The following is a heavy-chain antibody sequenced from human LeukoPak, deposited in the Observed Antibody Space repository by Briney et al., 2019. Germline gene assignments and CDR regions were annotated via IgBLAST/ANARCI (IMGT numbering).Heavy chain of an antibody. Sequence: SETLSLTCTVSGGSFSGYYWSWIRQPPGKGLEWIGEINHSGSTNYNPSLKSRVTISVDTSKNQFSLKLSSVTAADTAVYYCARGSAYSGSYYWGQGTLVTVSS. D-gene: IGHD1-26*01. CDR1: GGSFSGYY. V-gene: IGHV4-34*01. CDR3: ARGSAYSGSYY. CDR2: INHSGST. J-gene: IGHJ4*02.